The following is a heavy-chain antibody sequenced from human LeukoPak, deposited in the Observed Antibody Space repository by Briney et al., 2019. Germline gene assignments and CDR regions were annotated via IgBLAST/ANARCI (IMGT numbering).Heavy chain of an antibody. J-gene: IGHJ4*02. CDR3: ARDRPPFDY. Sequence: GGSLRLSCAASGFTFSSYGMHWVRQAPGKGLECVAFIWYDGSNKYYADSVKGRFTISRDNSKNTLYLQMNSLRADDTAVYYCARDRPPFDYWGQGTLVTVSS. CDR1: GFTFSSYG. CDR2: IWYDGSNK. V-gene: IGHV3-33*01.